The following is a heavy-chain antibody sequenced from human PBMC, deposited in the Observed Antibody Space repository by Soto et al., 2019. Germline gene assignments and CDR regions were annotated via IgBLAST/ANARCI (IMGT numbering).Heavy chain of an antibody. CDR3: AVAVAGSYYGMEV. CDR1: GGSIRSGGYY. CDR2: IYYSGST. J-gene: IGHJ6*01. V-gene: IGHV4-31*03. D-gene: IGHD6-19*01. Sequence: PSETLSLTCTVSGGSIRSGGYYWSWIRQHPGKGLEWIGYIYYSGSTYDNPSLKSRVTIALDTSKNQFSLNLSCVTAPDTAVDYCAVAVAGSYYGMEVWGQGTTVTASS.